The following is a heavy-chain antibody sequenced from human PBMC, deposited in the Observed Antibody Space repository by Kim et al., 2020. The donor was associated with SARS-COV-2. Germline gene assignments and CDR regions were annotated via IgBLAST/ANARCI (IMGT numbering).Heavy chain of an antibody. V-gene: IGHV3-48*02. J-gene: IGHJ5*02. D-gene: IGHD3-22*01. CDR3: ARDHFYYDNSGYLWFDP. Sequence: VKGRFTISRDNAKNSLYLQMNSLRDEDTAVYYCARDHFYYDNSGYLWFDPWGQGTLVTVSS.